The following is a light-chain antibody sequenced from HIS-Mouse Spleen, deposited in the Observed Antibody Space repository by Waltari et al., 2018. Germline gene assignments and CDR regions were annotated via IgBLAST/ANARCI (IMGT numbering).Light chain of an antibody. CDR3: AAGDDSLSGPV. Sequence: QSVLTQPPSASGTPGQRVTTSCSGISSNIGSNYVYWYQQLPGTAPKLLIYRNNQPPSGVRDRCFGTKSGTSASLAIRWLRSGDGADYYWAAGDDSLSGPVFGGGTKLSVL. J-gene: IGLJ3*02. CDR1: SSNIGSNY. CDR2: RNN. V-gene: IGLV1-47*01.